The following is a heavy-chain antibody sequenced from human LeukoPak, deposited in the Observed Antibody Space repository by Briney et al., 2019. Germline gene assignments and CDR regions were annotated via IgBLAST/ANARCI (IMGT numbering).Heavy chain of an antibody. D-gene: IGHD3-22*01. Sequence: SETLSLTCTVSGGSISTYYWSWIRQPAGKGLEWVGRIYTSGSTNYNPSLKSRVTMSVDTSKNQFSLKLSSVTAADTAIYFCARDRNYDHAFDIWGQGTMVTVSS. CDR1: GGSISTYY. J-gene: IGHJ3*02. V-gene: IGHV4-4*07. CDR3: ARDRNYDHAFDI. CDR2: IYTSGST.